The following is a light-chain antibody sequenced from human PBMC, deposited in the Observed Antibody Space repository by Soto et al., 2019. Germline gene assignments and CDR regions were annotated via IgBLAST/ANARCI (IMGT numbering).Light chain of an antibody. CDR2: KAY. Sequence: DIQMTQSPSTLSASVGDRVTITCRASQSIRSWLAWYQQKPGKVPKLLIYKAYSLQSGVPSRFSGSGSGTEFTLTISSLQPDDFETYYCQQYNSYSRTFGQGPKVEIK. CDR1: QSIRSW. J-gene: IGKJ1*01. V-gene: IGKV1-5*03. CDR3: QQYNSYSRT.